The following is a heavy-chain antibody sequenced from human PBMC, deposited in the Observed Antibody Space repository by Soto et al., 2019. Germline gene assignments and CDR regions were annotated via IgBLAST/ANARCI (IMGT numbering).Heavy chain of an antibody. CDR2: SNPSGGST. CDR3: ATYCSGSNCPGPWT. Sequence: QVQLVQSGAEVKKPGASVKVSCKASGYSFITYYLHWVRQAPGQGLEWMAISNPSGGSTTYAQKFQGRVTLTRDTSTSTVYLELSSLKSDDTAVYYCATYCSGSNCPGPWTWGQGTLVTVSS. D-gene: IGHD2-15*01. J-gene: IGHJ3*01. CDR1: GYSFITYY. V-gene: IGHV1-46*03.